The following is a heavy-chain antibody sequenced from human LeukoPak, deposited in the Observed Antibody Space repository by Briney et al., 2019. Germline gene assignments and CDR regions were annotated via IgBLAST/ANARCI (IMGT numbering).Heavy chain of an antibody. D-gene: IGHD4-17*01. CDR3: ARDYADYVGYFFFDY. Sequence: GGPLRLSCAASGFTFNNYAMNWVPQAPGKGLEWVSSISGGGETTYYADSAKGRFTISRDNSQNTLYLQMNSLRAEDTAVYYCARDYADYVGYFFFDYWGQGTLVTVSS. CDR1: GFTFNNYA. V-gene: IGHV3-23*01. J-gene: IGHJ4*02. CDR2: ISGGGETT.